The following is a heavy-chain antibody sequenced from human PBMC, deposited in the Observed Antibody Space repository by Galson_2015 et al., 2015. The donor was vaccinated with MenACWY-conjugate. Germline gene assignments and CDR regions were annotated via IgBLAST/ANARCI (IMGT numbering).Heavy chain of an antibody. V-gene: IGHV3-7*03. D-gene: IGHD1-26*01. CDR1: GFTFITYW. J-gene: IGHJ3*02. Sequence: SLRLSCAASGFTFITYWMSWVRQAPGKGLEWVANINQDTTEKNYVDSVKGRFTISRDYAKNSVYLQMNNLRAEDTAIYYCARGFDGRNAFDIWGQGTMVTVSS. CDR2: INQDTTEK. CDR3: ARGFDGRNAFDI.